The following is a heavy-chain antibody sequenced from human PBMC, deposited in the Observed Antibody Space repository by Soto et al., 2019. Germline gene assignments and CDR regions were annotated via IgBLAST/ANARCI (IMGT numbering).Heavy chain of an antibody. Sequence: QVQLQESGPGLVRPSETLSLTCAVSGASISRTGFHWGWIRQPPGQGLEWIGSVYESVNTYYNSSLKRRVTVSAATTKNQFSLELKSVTAADTSVYYCSTRGSGHTFDDWGQGTLVTVSS. CDR2: VYESVNT. CDR1: GASISRTGFH. J-gene: IGHJ4*02. V-gene: IGHV4-39*01. D-gene: IGHD3-10*01. CDR3: STRGSGHTFDD.